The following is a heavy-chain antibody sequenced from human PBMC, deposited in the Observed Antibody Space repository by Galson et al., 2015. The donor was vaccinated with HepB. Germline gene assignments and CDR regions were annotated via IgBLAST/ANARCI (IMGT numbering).Heavy chain of an antibody. D-gene: IGHD2-2*02. CDR3: ARGYCSSTSCYTHYYYYMDV. J-gene: IGHJ6*03. V-gene: IGHV1-46*01. Sequence: SVKVSCKASGYTFTSYYMHWVRQAPGQGLEWMGIINPSGGSTSYAQKFQGRVTMTRDTSTSTVYMELSSLRSEDTAVYCCARGYCSSTSCYTHYYYYMDVWGKGTTVTVSS. CDR1: GYTFTSYY. CDR2: INPSGGST.